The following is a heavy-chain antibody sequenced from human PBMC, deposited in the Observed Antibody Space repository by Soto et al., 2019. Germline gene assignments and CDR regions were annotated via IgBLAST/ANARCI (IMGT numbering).Heavy chain of an antibody. V-gene: IGHV3-30*18. J-gene: IGHJ6*02. Sequence: SLRLSCAASGFTFSSYGMHWVRQAPGKGLEWVAVISYDGSNKYYADSVKGRFAISRDNSKNTLYLQMNSLRAEDTAVYYCAKEWELYYYCYYGMDVWGQGTTVTVSS. CDR1: GFTFSSYG. CDR3: AKEWELYYYCYYGMDV. D-gene: IGHD1-26*01. CDR2: ISYDGSNK.